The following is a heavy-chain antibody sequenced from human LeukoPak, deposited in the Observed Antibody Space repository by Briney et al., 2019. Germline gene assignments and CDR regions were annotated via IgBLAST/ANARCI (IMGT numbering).Heavy chain of an antibody. D-gene: IGHD3-10*01. J-gene: IGHJ4*02. V-gene: IGHV3-23*01. Sequence: GGSLRLSCAASGFTFSSYAMSWVRQAPGKGLEWVSTISGSGGGTYYADSVKGRFPLSRDNSMNTLYLQMHSLRAEDTAVYYCAKDVESGRSADYWGQGTLVTVSS. CDR2: ISGSGGGT. CDR3: AKDVESGRSADY. CDR1: GFTFSSYA.